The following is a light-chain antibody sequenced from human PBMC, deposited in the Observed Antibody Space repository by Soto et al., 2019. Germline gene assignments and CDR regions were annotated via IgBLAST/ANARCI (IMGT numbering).Light chain of an antibody. V-gene: IGLV1-51*01. Sequence: QSVLTQPPSVSGAPGQRISISCTGSSTNIGAGYGVHWYQQRPGTAPELLIYDNDKRYSGIPDRFSGSKSGTSATLGITGLQAGDEADYYCGTWDSSLSVYVFGTGTKVTVL. CDR3: GTWDSSLSVYV. CDR2: DND. J-gene: IGLJ1*01. CDR1: STNIGAGY.